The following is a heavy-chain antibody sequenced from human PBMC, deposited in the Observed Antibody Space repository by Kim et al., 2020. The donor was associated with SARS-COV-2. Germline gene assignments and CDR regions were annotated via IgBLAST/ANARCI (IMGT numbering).Heavy chain of an antibody. V-gene: IGHV1-69*01. J-gene: IGHJ5*02. CDR3: ARALAYCGGDCYSRFDP. D-gene: IGHD2-21*01. Sequence: FQGRVTITADESTSTAYMELSSLRSEDTAVYYCARALAYCGGDCYSRFDPWGQGTLVTVSS.